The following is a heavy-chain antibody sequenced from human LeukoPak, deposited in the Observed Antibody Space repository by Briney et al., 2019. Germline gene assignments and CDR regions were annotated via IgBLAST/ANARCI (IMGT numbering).Heavy chain of an antibody. V-gene: IGHV3-7*03. J-gene: IGHJ4*02. D-gene: IGHD2-8*02. CDR1: GLSFSSYW. Sequence: GGPLRLSSTASGLSFSSYWLTWVRQAPGKRLERVANIKQDGSEKNYVASVKGRFTISRDDTKNSLYLQMNSLRDDDTAVYHCVSRRCTATACFAASFNCFDYWGQGTLVTVSS. CDR3: VSRRCTATACFAASFNCFDY. CDR2: IKQDGSEK.